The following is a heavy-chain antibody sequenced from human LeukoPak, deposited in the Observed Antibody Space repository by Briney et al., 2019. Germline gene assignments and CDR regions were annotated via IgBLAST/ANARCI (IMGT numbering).Heavy chain of an antibody. CDR1: EFTFSNYW. D-gene: IGHD3-3*02. V-gene: IGHV3-7*01. J-gene: IGHJ3*02. CDR3: ARDWKPFWSGYSTDAFDI. CDR2: VKQDGSEK. Sequence: GGSLRLSCEASEFTFSNYWMSWVRQAPGKGLEWVANVKQDGSEKYYVDSVKGRFTISRDNAKNSLYLQMNSLRAEDTAVYYCARDWKPFWSGYSTDAFDIWGQGTMVTVSS.